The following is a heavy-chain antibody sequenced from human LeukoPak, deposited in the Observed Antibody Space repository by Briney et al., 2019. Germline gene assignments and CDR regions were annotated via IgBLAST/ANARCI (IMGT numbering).Heavy chain of an antibody. Sequence: GGSLRLSCTASGFSFSGHWMHWARQLPGKGLVWVSRISLTGSTTSYADSVKGRFTVSRDNAKNTLYLQVNNLRVEDTAVYYCARGPNSNWSGLDFWGQGTLLTVSS. V-gene: IGHV3-74*01. CDR2: ISLTGSTT. CDR3: ARGPNSNWSGLDF. D-gene: IGHD6-6*01. J-gene: IGHJ4*02. CDR1: GFSFSGHW.